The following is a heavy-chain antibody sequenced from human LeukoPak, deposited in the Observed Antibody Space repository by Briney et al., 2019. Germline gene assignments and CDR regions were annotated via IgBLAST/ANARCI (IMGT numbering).Heavy chain of an antibody. V-gene: IGHV3-48*03. J-gene: IGHJ4*02. CDR2: ITGSGDTI. Sequence: GGSLRLSCSASGFTFSSYEMNWVRQAPGKGLEWISYITGSGDTIYYADSVKGRFTISRDNAKNSLFLQMNSLTADDTALYYCARERTTIVSGTTIGAYWGQGTLVTVSS. CDR3: ARERTTIVSGTTIGAY. D-gene: IGHD2/OR15-2a*01. CDR1: GFTFSSYE.